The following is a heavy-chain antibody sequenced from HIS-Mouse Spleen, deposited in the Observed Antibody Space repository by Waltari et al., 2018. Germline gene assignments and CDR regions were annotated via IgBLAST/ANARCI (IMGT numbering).Heavy chain of an antibody. Sequence: QVQLQQWGAGLLKPSETLSLTCAVYGGSFRGYYWSWLRQPPGKGLEWIGEINHSGSTNYNPSLKSRVTISVDTSKNQFSLKLSSVTAADTAVYYCARMWGYIAARYWYFDLWGRGTLVTVSS. CDR2: INHSGST. V-gene: IGHV4-34*01. D-gene: IGHD6-6*01. CDR3: ARMWGYIAARYWYFDL. CDR1: GGSFRGYY. J-gene: IGHJ2*01.